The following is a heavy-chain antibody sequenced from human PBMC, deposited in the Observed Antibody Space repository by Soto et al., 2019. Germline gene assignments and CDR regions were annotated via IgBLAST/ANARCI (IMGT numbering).Heavy chain of an antibody. J-gene: IGHJ6*02. Sequence: GGSLRLSCAASGFTFSSYGMHWVRQAPGKGLEWVAVIWYDGSNKYYADSVKGRFTISRDNSKNTLYLQMNSLRAEDTAVYYCARDGDIVVVVAATGHYYGMVVWGQGTTVTVSS. D-gene: IGHD2-15*01. CDR1: GFTFSSYG. CDR3: ARDGDIVVVVAATGHYYGMVV. V-gene: IGHV3-33*01. CDR2: IWYDGSNK.